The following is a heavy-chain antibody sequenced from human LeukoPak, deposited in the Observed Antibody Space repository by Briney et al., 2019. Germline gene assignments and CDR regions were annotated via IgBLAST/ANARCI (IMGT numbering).Heavy chain of an antibody. V-gene: IGHV4-59*12. CDR1: GSYISSYY. Sequence: SETLSLTCTVSGSYISSYYWSWIRQPPGKGLEWSGYIYYSGSSNYNPSLKSRVTISVDTSKNQFSLKLSSVTAADTAVYYCARGRRWLQFGNWFDPWGQGTLVTVSS. CDR3: ARGRRWLQFGNWFDP. J-gene: IGHJ5*02. CDR2: IYYSGSS. D-gene: IGHD5-24*01.